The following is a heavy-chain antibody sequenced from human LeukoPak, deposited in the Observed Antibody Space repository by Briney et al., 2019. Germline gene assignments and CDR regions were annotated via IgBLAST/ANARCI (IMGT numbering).Heavy chain of an antibody. CDR1: GFTFGEDA. D-gene: IGHD2-15*01. V-gene: IGHV3-49*03. CDR2: IRTKTNGATA. CDR3: ARLIVVVVAASSYFDS. J-gene: IGHJ4*02. Sequence: GGSLRLSCTASGFTFGEDAMSWFRQAPGKGLEWLGFIRTKTNGATAEYAASVKGRFSISRDDSKSIAYLQMNSLKTEDTAVYYCARLIVVVVAASSYFDSWGQGTRVTVYS.